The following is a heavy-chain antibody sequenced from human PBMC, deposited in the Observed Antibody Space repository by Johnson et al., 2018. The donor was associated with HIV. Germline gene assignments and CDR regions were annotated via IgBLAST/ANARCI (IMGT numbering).Heavy chain of an antibody. Sequence: EVQLVESGGGVIRPGGSLRLSCAVSGFMFDDYGMTWVRQAPGKGLEWVSGIHWNGGRTGYADSVKGRFSISRDNAKNSLYLQMNSLRAEDTTVYYCAREVHYDSSDYYERYAFDVWGQGTTVIVSS. CDR2: IHWNGGRT. CDR1: GFMFDDYG. D-gene: IGHD3-22*01. V-gene: IGHV3-20*04. J-gene: IGHJ3*01. CDR3: AREVHYDSSDYYERYAFDV.